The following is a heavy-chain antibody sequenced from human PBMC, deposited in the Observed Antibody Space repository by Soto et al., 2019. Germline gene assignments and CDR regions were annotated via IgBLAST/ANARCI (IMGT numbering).Heavy chain of an antibody. J-gene: IGHJ4*02. CDR2: ISGSGGST. V-gene: IGHV3-23*01. CDR1: GFTFSSYA. CDR3: ARYRYSGSHLASDY. D-gene: IGHD1-26*01. Sequence: LRLSCAASGFTFSSYAMSWVRQAPGKGLEWVSAISGSGGSTYYADSVKGRFTISRDNSKNTLYLQMKSLRAEDTAVYYCARYRYSGSHLASDYWGQGTLLTVSS.